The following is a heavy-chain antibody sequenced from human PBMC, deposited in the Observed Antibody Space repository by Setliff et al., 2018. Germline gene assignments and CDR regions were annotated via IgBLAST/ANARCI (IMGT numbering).Heavy chain of an antibody. CDR3: ARGYSSSWQSRMGFDP. Sequence: ASVKVSCKVSGYTLTELSMHWVRQAPGKGLEWMGWISAYNGNTNYAQKLQGRVTMTTDTSTSTAYMELRSLRSDDTAVYYCARGYSSSWQSRMGFDPWGQGTLVTVSS. CDR2: ISAYNGNT. V-gene: IGHV1-18*01. CDR1: GYTLTELS. D-gene: IGHD6-13*01. J-gene: IGHJ5*02.